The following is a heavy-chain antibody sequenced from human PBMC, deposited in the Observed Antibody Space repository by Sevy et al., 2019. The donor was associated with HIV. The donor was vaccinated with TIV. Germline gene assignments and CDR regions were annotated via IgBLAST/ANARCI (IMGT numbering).Heavy chain of an antibody. CDR2: ISAYNGNT. D-gene: IGHD6-13*01. Sequence: ASVKVSCKASGYTFTSYGISWVRQAPGQGLEGMGWISAYNGNTNYAQKLQGRVTMTTDTSTRTAYMELRSLRSDDTAVYYCARVVIAAAGTGGDYWGQGTLVTVSS. V-gene: IGHV1-18*04. CDR1: GYTFTSYG. J-gene: IGHJ4*02. CDR3: ARVVIAAAGTGGDY.